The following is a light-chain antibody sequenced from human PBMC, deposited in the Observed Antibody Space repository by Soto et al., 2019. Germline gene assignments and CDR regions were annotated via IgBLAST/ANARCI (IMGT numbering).Light chain of an antibody. CDR2: AAS. J-gene: IGKJ5*01. CDR1: QSISSY. Sequence: DIQMTQSPSSLSASVGDRVTITCRASQSISSYLNWYQQKPGKAPKVLIYAASSLQSGIPSRFSGSGSGTDFTLSINSLQPEDFATYYCQQAYSFPITFGQGTRLEIK. V-gene: IGKV1-39*01. CDR3: QQAYSFPIT.